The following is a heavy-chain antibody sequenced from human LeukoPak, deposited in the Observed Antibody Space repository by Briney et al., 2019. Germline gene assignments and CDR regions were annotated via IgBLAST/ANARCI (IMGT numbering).Heavy chain of an antibody. J-gene: IGHJ4*02. CDR2: INSYNGKT. Sequence: ASVKVSCKASVYTFTNYGISGVRQAPGQGLEWMGWINSYNGKTKYVQKLQGRVTMTTDTSTSTAYIELRSLRSDDTAVYYCARNLLYRTSGFDYWGQGTLVTVSS. CDR1: VYTFTNYG. V-gene: IGHV1-18*01. D-gene: IGHD1-14*01. CDR3: ARNLLYRTSGFDY.